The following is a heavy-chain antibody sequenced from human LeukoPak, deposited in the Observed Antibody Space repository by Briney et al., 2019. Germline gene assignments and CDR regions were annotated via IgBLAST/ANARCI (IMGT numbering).Heavy chain of an antibody. V-gene: IGHV4-34*01. J-gene: IGHJ4*02. CDR3: ARLAAAGPFYFFGY. CDR1: GGSFSGCY. CDR2: INHSGST. Sequence: SETLSLTCAVYGGSFSGCYWSWIRQPPGKGLEWIGEINHSGSTNYNPPLKSRVTIPEDTSKNHFFSKLSSVTAADTAGDYFARLAAAGPFYFFGYWGQGTLVNVSS. D-gene: IGHD6-13*01.